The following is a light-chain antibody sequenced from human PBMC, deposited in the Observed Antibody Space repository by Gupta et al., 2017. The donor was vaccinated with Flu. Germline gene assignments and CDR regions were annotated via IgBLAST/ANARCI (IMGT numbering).Light chain of an antibody. Sequence: GTLSLSPGERATLSCRASQSVSSSYLAWFQQKPGLAPRLLIYGASNRATGIPDRFSGSGSGTDFTLTISRLEPEDFAVYYCQQYGDSQYTFGQGTKLEIK. J-gene: IGKJ2*01. CDR3: QQYGDSQYT. CDR1: QSVSSSY. CDR2: GAS. V-gene: IGKV3-20*01.